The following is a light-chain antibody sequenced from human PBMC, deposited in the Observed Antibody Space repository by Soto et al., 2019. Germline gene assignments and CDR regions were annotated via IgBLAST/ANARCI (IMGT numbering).Light chain of an antibody. Sequence: QSALTQPRSVSGSPGQSVTISCTGTSSDVGAYNYVSWYQQYPGKAPKVVIYEVSERPSGVPHRFSGSKSGNTASLIISGIQAEDEADYYCCSYAGSYTHVVFGGGTKLTVL. CDR1: SSDVGAYNY. J-gene: IGLJ2*01. CDR2: EVS. CDR3: CSYAGSYTHVV. V-gene: IGLV2-11*01.